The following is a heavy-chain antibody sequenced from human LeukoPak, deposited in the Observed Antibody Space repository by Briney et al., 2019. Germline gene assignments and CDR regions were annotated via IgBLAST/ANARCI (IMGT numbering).Heavy chain of an antibody. CDR2: INPSGGST. D-gene: IGHD6-25*01. J-gene: IGHJ3*02. CDR1: GYTFTSYY. V-gene: IGHV1-46*03. Sequence: GASVKVSCKASGYTFTSYYMHWVRQAPGQGLEWMGIINPSGGSTSYAQKFQGRVTMTRDTSTSTVYMELSSLRSEDTAVYYCARGARRAAGVGWAAFDIWGQGTTVTVSS. CDR3: ARGARRAAGVGWAAFDI.